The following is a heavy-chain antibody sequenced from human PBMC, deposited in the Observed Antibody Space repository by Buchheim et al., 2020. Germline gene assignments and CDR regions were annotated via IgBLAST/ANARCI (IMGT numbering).Heavy chain of an antibody. CDR2: INPSGGST. CDR1: GYTFTTYY. V-gene: IGHV1-46*01. D-gene: IGHD6-13*01. Sequence: QVQLVQSGAEVRQPGASVKVSCKASGYTFTTYYLHLVRQAPGQGLEWMGIINPSGGSTTYAQNFQGRVTMTRDTSTSTAYMELSSLRSEDTAVYYCARGPAITATGSRNYYGMDVWGQGTT. CDR3: ARGPAITATGSRNYYGMDV. J-gene: IGHJ6*02.